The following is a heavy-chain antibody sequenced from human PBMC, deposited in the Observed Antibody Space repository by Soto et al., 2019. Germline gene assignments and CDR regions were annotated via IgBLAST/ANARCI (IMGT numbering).Heavy chain of an antibody. V-gene: IGHV4-39*01. CDR2: IYHTGNA. CDR1: GASISSTSHY. Sequence: PSETLSLTCSVSGASISSTSHYWAWIRQPPGEGLEWIGSIYHTGNAYYNPSLKSRVTISVDTSKNQFSLKLTSVTAADAALYYCARDFFDSSDYTTNWFDPWGQGTLVTVSS. CDR3: ARDFFDSSDYTTNWFDP. D-gene: IGHD3-22*01. J-gene: IGHJ5*02.